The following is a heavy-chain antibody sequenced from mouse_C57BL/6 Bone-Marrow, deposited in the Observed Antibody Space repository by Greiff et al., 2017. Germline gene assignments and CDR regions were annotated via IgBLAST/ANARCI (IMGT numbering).Heavy chain of an antibody. V-gene: IGHV7-3*01. CDR2: IRNKANGYTT. CDR1: GFTFTDYY. CDR3: ARYESWYYFDY. J-gene: IGHJ2*01. Sequence: EVHLVESGGGLVQPGGSLSLSCAASGFTFTDYYMSWVRQPPGKALEWLGFIRNKANGYTTEYSASVKGRFTISRDNSQSILYLQMNALRAEDSATYYCARYESWYYFDYWGQGTTLTVSS.